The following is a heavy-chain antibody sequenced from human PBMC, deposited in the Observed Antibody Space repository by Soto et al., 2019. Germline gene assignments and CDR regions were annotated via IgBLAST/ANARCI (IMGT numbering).Heavy chain of an antibody. CDR1: GFTFSSYE. CDR2: ISSSGSTI. CDR3: ARDSVYSSSSEGLKV. Sequence: GGSLRLSCAASGFTFSSYEMNWVRQAPGKGLEWVSYISSSGSTIYYADSVKGRFTISRDNAKNSLYLQMNSLRAEDAAVYYCARDSVYSSSSEGLKVWGQGTLVTVSS. V-gene: IGHV3-48*03. D-gene: IGHD6-6*01. J-gene: IGHJ4*02.